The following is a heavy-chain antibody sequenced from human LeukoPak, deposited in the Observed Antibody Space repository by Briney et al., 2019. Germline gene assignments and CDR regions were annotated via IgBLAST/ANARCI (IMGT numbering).Heavy chain of an antibody. CDR2: INPSGGST. CDR1: GYTFTSYY. D-gene: IGHD2-8*01. V-gene: IGHV1-46*01. Sequence: GASVKVSCNTFGYTFTSYYMHWVRQAPGQGLEWMGIINPSGGSTSYAQKFQGRVTMTRDMSTSTVYMELSSLRSEDTAVYYCARVLRGYCTNSVCPGFDYWGQGTLVTVSS. J-gene: IGHJ4*02. CDR3: ARVLRGYCTNSVCPGFDY.